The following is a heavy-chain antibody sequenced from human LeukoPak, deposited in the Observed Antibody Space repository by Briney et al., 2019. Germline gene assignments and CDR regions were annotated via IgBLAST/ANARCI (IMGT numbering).Heavy chain of an antibody. Sequence: GGSLKLSCAASGFTVSSNYMSWVRQAPGKGLEWVSVIYSGGSTYYADSVKGRFTISRDNSKNTLYLQMNSLRAEDTAVYYCARDPLGSGWPYWGQGTLVTVSS. CDR1: GFTVSSNY. V-gene: IGHV3-66*02. D-gene: IGHD6-19*01. J-gene: IGHJ4*02. CDR3: ARDPLGSGWPY. CDR2: IYSGGST.